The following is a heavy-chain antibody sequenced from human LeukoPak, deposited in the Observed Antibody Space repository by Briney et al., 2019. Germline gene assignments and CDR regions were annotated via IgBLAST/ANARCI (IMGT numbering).Heavy chain of an antibody. Sequence: GGSLRLSCAAFGFPLSSYAMSWVRQAPGKGLEWVSATSSSDAGTYHADSVKGRFTISRDNSKNTLYLQMNSLRAEDTAVYYCAKGLGGDLFDYWGQGTLVTVSS. D-gene: IGHD1-26*01. CDR2: TSSSDAGT. CDR3: AKGLGGDLFDY. J-gene: IGHJ4*02. CDR1: GFPLSSYA. V-gene: IGHV3-23*01.